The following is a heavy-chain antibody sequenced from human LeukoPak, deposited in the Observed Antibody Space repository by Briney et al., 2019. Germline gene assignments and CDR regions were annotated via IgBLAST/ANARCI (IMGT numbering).Heavy chain of an antibody. CDR1: GGSISSSSYY. CDR2: IYYSGST. D-gene: IGHD3-22*01. V-gene: IGHV4-39*07. Sequence: SETLSLTCTVSGGSISSSSYYWGWIRQPPGKGLEWIGSIYYSGSTYYNPSLKSRVTISVDTSKNQFSLKLSSVTAADTAVYYCARDRAMIGFDPWGQGTLVTVSS. J-gene: IGHJ5*02. CDR3: ARDRAMIGFDP.